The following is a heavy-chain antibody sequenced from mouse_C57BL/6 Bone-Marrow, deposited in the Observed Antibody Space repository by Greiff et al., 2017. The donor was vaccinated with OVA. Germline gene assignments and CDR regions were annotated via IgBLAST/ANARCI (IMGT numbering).Heavy chain of an antibody. V-gene: IGHV5-9*01. J-gene: IGHJ4*01. CDR3: ARLDGYWGAMDY. CDR1: GFTFSSYT. CDR2: ISGGGGNT. D-gene: IGHD2-3*01. Sequence: EVQLVESGGGLVKPGGSLKLSCAASGFTFSSYTMSWVRQTPEKRLEWVATISGGGGNTYYPDSVKGRFTISRDNAKNTLYLQMSSLRSEDTALYYCARLDGYWGAMDYWGQGTSVTVSS.